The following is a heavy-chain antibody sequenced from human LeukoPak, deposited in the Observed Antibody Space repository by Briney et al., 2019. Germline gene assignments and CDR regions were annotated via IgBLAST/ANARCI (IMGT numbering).Heavy chain of an antibody. CDR2: IYYSGST. V-gene: IGHV4-39*07. CDR1: GGSISSSSYY. D-gene: IGHD5-24*01. J-gene: IGHJ6*02. CDR3: AREPDSEMATIPT. Sequence: SETLSLTCTVSGGSISSSSYYWGWIRQPPGKGLEWIGSIYYSGSTYYNPSLKSRVTISVDTSKDQFSLKLSSVTAADTAVYYCAREPDSEMATIPTWGQGTTVTVSS.